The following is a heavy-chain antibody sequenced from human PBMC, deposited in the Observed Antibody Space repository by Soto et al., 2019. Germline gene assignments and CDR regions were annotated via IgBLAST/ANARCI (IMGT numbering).Heavy chain of an antibody. D-gene: IGHD3-3*01. Sequence: GVLRLSCAASGFTFSSYWMHWVRQAPGKGLVWVSRINSDGSSTSYADSVKGRFTISRDNAKNTLYLQMNSLRAEDTAVYYCARVNFWSGYYTVPASYYYYMDVWGKGTTVTVSS. J-gene: IGHJ6*03. V-gene: IGHV3-74*01. CDR3: ARVNFWSGYYTVPASYYYYMDV. CDR1: GFTFSSYW. CDR2: INSDGSST.